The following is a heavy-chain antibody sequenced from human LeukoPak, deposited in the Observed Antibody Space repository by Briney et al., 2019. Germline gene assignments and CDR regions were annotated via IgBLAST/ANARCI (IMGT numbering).Heavy chain of an antibody. V-gene: IGHV1-69*04. Sequence: SVKVSCKASGGTFSSYAISWVRQAPGQGLEWMGRIIPILGIANYAQKFQGRVTITADKSTSTAYMELTSLRSEDTAVYYCARVGDLGYCSGGSCYHFDYWGQGTQVTVSS. CDR2: IIPILGIA. CDR1: GGTFSSYA. CDR3: ARVGDLGYCSGGSCYHFDY. J-gene: IGHJ4*02. D-gene: IGHD2-15*01.